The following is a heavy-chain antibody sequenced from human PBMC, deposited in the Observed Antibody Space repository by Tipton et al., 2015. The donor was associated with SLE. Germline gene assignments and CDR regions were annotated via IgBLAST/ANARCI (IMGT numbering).Heavy chain of an antibody. CDR3: AREGLYSSSSYGVAY. CDR2: IYDSGST. CDR1: GGSISSYY. V-gene: IGHV4-59*01. Sequence: TLSLTCTVSGGSISSYYWNWIRQTPGKGLEWIGYIYDSGSTNYNSSLESRVTISVDTSRSQFSLTLSSVTAADTAVYYCAREGLYSSSSYGVAYWGQGTLVTVSS. J-gene: IGHJ4*02. D-gene: IGHD6-13*01.